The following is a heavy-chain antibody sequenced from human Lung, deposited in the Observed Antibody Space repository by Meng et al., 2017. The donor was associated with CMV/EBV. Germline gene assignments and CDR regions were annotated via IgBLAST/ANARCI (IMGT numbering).Heavy chain of an antibody. J-gene: IGHJ3*02. V-gene: IGHV4-59*01. Sequence: SETLSLXFTVSGASISSNYWSWSRRPPGKGLEYIGSISYTGYIEYNPSLKGRVTISLDTSKNHFSLKLTSVTAADTAMYYCAGPDDMGSSPHDPFDMWGQGTMVTVSS. D-gene: IGHD1-1*01. CDR2: ISYTGYI. CDR3: AGPDDMGSSPHDPFDM. CDR1: GASISSNY.